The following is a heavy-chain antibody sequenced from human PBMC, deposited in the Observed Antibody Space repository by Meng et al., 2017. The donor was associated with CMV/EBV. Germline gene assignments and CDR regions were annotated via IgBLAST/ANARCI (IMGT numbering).Heavy chain of an antibody. D-gene: IGHD2-21*02. CDR3: AIRGGDGSSPSWFDP. CDR1: GFTFSSYS. Sequence: GESLKISCAASGFTFSSYSMNWVRQAPGKGLEWVSYISSSSSTIYYADSVKGRFTISRDNAKNSLYLQMNSLRAEDTAVYYCAIRGGDGSSPSWFDPWGQGTLVTVSS. V-gene: IGHV3-48*04. CDR2: ISSSSSTI. J-gene: IGHJ5*02.